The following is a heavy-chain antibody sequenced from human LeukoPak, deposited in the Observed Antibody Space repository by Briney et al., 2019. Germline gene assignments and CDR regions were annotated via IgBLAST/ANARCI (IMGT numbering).Heavy chain of an antibody. CDR1: GFTFSSYS. J-gene: IGHJ4*02. Sequence: GGSLRLSCAASGFTFSSYSMNWVRQAPGKGLEWVSVIRGNGDSTYYADSVKGRFHYSRDNSKNTLYLQMNSLRVEDTAVFYCAKGPGSSSWSRGYFDYWGQGTLVTVSS. V-gene: IGHV3-23*01. CDR2: IRGNGDST. CDR3: AKGPGSSSWSRGYFDY. D-gene: IGHD3-10*01.